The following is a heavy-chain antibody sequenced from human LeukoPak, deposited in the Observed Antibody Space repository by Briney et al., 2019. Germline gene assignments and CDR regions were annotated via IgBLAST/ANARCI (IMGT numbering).Heavy chain of an antibody. CDR3: AKAGSMATPTPYYFDY. V-gene: IGHV3-23*01. CDR2: FSGSGVST. D-gene: IGHD5-24*01. CDR1: GFTFSNYA. J-gene: IGHJ4*02. Sequence: GGSLRLSCAASGFTFSNYAVSWVRQAPGKGLEWVSAFSGSGVSTYYADSVKGRFTISRDNSKNTLYLQMNSLRAEDTAVYHCAKAGSMATPTPYYFDYWGQGTLVTVSS.